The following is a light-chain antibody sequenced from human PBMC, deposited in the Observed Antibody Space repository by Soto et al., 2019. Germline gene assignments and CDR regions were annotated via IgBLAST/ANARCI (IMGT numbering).Light chain of an antibody. V-gene: IGLV2-11*01. CDR3: CSYAGNSLWV. Sequence: QSALTQPRSVSGSPGQSVTISCTGTSSDVGGYNYVSWYQQHPGKAPKLMIYDVSEWPSGVPDRFSGSKSGNTASLTISGLQAEDEADYYCCSYAGNSLWVFGGGTQLTVL. J-gene: IGLJ3*02. CDR1: SSDVGGYNY. CDR2: DVS.